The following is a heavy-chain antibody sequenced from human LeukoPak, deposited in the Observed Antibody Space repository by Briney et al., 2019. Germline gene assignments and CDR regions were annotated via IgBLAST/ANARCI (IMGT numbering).Heavy chain of an antibody. CDR3: AGGRQYYDFWSGYISGMDV. D-gene: IGHD3-3*01. CDR1: GFTFSSYS. Sequence: GGSLRLSCAASGFTFSSYSMNWVRQAPGKGLEWVSVIYSGGSTYYADSVKGRFTISRDNSKNTLYLQMNSLRAEDTAVYYCAGGRQYYDFWSGYISGMDVWGQGTTVTVSS. V-gene: IGHV3-53*01. J-gene: IGHJ6*02. CDR2: IYSGGST.